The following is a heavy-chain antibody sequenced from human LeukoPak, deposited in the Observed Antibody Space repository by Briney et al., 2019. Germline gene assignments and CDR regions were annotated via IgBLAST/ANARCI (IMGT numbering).Heavy chain of an antibody. D-gene: IGHD6-13*01. J-gene: IGHJ4*02. Sequence: SETLSLTCTVSGGSISSYYWGWIRQPPGKGLEWIGSIYYSGSTYYNPSLKSRVTISVDTSKNQFSLKLSSVTAADTAVYYCARCIAAAGTPSYFDYWGQGTLVTVSS. V-gene: IGHV4-39*01. CDR2: IYYSGST. CDR1: GGSISSYY. CDR3: ARCIAAAGTPSYFDY.